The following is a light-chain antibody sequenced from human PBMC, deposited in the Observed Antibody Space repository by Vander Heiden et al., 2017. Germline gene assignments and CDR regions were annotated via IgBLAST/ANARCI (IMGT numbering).Light chain of an antibody. J-gene: IGKJ4*01. V-gene: IGKV1-33*01. CDR3: QQDPTLHT. CDR2: DAS. Sequence: DIQMTRSRSYLAASVGDRVTITCQASQDISNYLNWYQQKPGKAPKLLIYDASKGEQGVPLRYSGSGSGTDFTCTISCRQHDDVARYYGQQDPTLHTFGGGTKVDIK. CDR1: QDISNY.